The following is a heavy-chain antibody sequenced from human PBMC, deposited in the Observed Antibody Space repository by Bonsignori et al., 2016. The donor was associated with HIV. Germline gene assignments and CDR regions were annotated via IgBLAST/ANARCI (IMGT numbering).Heavy chain of an antibody. J-gene: IGHJ6*03. V-gene: IGHV5-51*01. CDR3: ARLESSTSNSYYYYMDV. CDR2: VYPGDPDI. Sequence: VRQMPGKGLEWMGLVYPGDPDIKYSPSFQDQVTISADTSISTAYLQWSSLKASDTAFYYCARLESSTSNSYYYYMDVWGKGTTVTVSS. D-gene: IGHD6-6*01.